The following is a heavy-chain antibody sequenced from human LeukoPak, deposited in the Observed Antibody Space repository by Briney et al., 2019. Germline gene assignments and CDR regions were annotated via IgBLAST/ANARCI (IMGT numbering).Heavy chain of an antibody. CDR1: GGTFSSYA. Sequence: ASVKVSCKASGGTFSSYAISWVRQAPGQGLEWMGIINPSGGSTSYAQKFQGRVTMTRDTSTSTVYMELSSLRSEDTAVYYCARDFRPYYYDSSGYSGLGYWGQGTLVTVS. V-gene: IGHV1-46*01. D-gene: IGHD3-22*01. CDR3: ARDFRPYYYDSSGYSGLGY. CDR2: INPSGGST. J-gene: IGHJ4*02.